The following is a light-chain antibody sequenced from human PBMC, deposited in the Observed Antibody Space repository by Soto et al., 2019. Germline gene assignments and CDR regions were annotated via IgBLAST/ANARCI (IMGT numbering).Light chain of an antibody. CDR2: EVS. J-gene: IGLJ1*01. V-gene: IGLV2-14*01. CDR1: SIDFGGYNY. Sequence: LTQPSSVSGSPGQSVTISCTLTSIDFGGYNYVSWYQQRPGKAPKLMIYEVSNRPSGVSHRFSGSKSGNTASLTISGLQAEDEADYYCTSYTSSSTLYVFGTGTRSPS. CDR3: TSYTSSSTLYV.